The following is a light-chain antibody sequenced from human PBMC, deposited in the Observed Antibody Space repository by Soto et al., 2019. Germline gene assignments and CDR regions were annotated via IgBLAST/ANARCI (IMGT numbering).Light chain of an antibody. J-gene: IGKJ1*01. Sequence: EIVLTQSPGTLSLSPGERATLSCRSSQSVSSSYLAWYQHKPGQAPRLLIYGASSRANGTPDRFSGSGSGTDFSLTLSRLEPEDLAVYYCQQYGSSPWPFGQGTKVELK. V-gene: IGKV3-20*01. CDR2: GAS. CDR3: QQYGSSPWP. CDR1: QSVSSSY.